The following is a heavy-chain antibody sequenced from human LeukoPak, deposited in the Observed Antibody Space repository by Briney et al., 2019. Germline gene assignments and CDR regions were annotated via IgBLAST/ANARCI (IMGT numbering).Heavy chain of an antibody. J-gene: IGHJ5*02. CDR1: GGSITGYY. D-gene: IGHD2/OR15-2a*01. V-gene: IGHV4-59*08. Sequence: SETLSLTCTVSGGSITGYYWSWIRQPPGKGLEWVGYIFSSGSTNYNPSLMSRVTISLDTSKSQFSLKLISVTAPDTAVYYCARLTKFLTTYYPTPWGQGTLVTVSS. CDR2: IFSSGST. CDR3: ARLTKFLTTYYPTP.